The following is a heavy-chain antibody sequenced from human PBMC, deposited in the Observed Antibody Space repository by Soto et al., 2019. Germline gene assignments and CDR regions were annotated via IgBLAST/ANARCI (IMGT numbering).Heavy chain of an antibody. D-gene: IGHD1-1*01. CDR1: GFTFSAYW. CDR3: TRGPRVSSTGTGAH. CDR2: ISDDGSTT. V-gene: IGHV3-74*01. J-gene: IGHJ4*02. Sequence: GGSLRLSCEVSGFTFSAYWMHWVRQVPGKGLIWVSRISDDGSTTTYADSVKGRFTISRDNAKNTLYLQMNSLRADDTGLYYCTRGPRVSSTGTGAHWGQGTLVTVS.